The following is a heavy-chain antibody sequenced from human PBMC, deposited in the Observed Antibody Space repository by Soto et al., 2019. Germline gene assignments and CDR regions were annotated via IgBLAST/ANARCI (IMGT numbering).Heavy chain of an antibody. D-gene: IGHD2-2*01. J-gene: IGHJ4*02. Sequence: ASVKVSCKASGYTFTAYYMHWVRQAPGQGLEWMGWINPNSGVTNYAQKFLGRVTMTRDTSISTAYMELSNLRFDDTAVYYCVKDGGYCSSSTCYSPRNHYFDSWGQGTLVTVSS. CDR1: GYTFTAYY. CDR2: INPNSGVT. V-gene: IGHV1-2*02. CDR3: VKDGGYCSSSTCYSPRNHYFDS.